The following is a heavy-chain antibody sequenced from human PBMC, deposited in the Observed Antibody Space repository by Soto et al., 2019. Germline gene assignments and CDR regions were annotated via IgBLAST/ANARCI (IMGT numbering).Heavy chain of an antibody. V-gene: IGHV3-30*18. CDR2: ISYDGSNK. D-gene: IGHD6-13*01. Sequence: GWSLRLSCAASGFTFSSYGMHWVRQAPGKGLEWVAFISYDGSNKFYADSVRGRFTISRDNSKNTLYLQMNSLRAEDTAVYYCAKDRGYSSSWHYYFEYWGKGTLVTVS. CDR3: AKDRGYSSSWHYYFEY. CDR1: GFTFSSYG. J-gene: IGHJ4*02.